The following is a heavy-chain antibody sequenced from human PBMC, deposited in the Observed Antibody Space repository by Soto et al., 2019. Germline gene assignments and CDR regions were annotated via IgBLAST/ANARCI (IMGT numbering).Heavy chain of an antibody. CDR2: MYYSGST. CDR3: ARGGGSWSYYPNTHGMYV. J-gene: IGHJ6*02. D-gene: IGHD3-10*01. Sequence: SETLSLTCTVSGGSISSSNYYWGWIRQPPGKGLEWIGSMYYSGSTYYNPSLKSRVTISVDTSKNQFSLNLSSVTAADTAVYYCARGGGSWSYYPNTHGMYVWGQGTTVTVSS. V-gene: IGHV4-39*01. CDR1: GGSISSSNYY.